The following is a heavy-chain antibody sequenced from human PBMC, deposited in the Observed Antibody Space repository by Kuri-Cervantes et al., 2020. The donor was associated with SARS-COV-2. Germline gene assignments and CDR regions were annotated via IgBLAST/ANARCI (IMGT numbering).Heavy chain of an antibody. CDR3: ASPVCSSTSCYETAGY. CDR1: GFTFSSYG. Sequence: GGSLRLSCAASGFTFSSYGMHWVRQAPGKGLEWVSGINWSGGSTGYADSVKGRFTISRDNAKNSLYLQMNSLRAEDTAVYYCASPVCSSTSCYETAGYWGQGTLVTVSS. CDR2: INWSGGST. D-gene: IGHD2-2*01. J-gene: IGHJ4*02. V-gene: IGHV3-20*04.